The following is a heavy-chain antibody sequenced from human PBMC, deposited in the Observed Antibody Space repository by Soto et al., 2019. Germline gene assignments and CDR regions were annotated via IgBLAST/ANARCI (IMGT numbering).Heavy chain of an antibody. Sequence: ASVKVSCKASGYTFTSYYMHWVRQAPGQGLEWMGIIDPKGGRTSYAQKFQGRVTMTEDTSTDTAYMELSSLRSEDTAVYYCAAGVVPAVKAGLDAFDIWGQGTMVTVSS. V-gene: IGHV1-46*01. CDR1: GYTFTSYY. CDR2: IDPKGGRT. J-gene: IGHJ3*02. D-gene: IGHD2-2*01. CDR3: AAGVVPAVKAGLDAFDI.